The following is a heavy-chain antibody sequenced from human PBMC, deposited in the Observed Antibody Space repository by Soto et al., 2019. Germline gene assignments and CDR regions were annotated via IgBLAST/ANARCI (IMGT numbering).Heavy chain of an antibody. Sequence: SETLSLTCAVSGGSITTRGFSWNWIRQPPGKGLEWIGCIYPSGTIIYTPSLNSRVTISLDMSTNQFSLRLNSVTAADTAVYYCATYGAFAKYYFDYWGRGALVTVSS. J-gene: IGHJ4*02. D-gene: IGHD2-8*01. V-gene: IGHV4-30-2*01. CDR2: IYPSGTI. CDR3: ATYGAFAKYYFDY. CDR1: GGSITTRGFS.